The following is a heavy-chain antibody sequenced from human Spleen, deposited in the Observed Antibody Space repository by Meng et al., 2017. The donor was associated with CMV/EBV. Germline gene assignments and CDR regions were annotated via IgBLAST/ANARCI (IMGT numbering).Heavy chain of an antibody. CDR3: ARVSGSYYPFDY. CDR1: GYSISSGYY. D-gene: IGHD1-26*01. Sequence: SETLSLTCTVSGYSISSGYYWGWIRQPPGKGLEWIGYIYYSGSTNYNPSLKSRVTISVDTSKNQFSLKLSPVTAADTAVYYCARVSGSYYPFDYWGQGTLVTVSS. V-gene: IGHV4-59*01. J-gene: IGHJ4*02. CDR2: IYYSGST.